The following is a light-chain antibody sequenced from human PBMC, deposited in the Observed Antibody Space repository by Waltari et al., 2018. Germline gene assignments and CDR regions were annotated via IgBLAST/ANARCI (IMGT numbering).Light chain of an antibody. Sequence: SYVLTQPPSESVATGEAARITCGGDRIGSKSVQWYQQKPGQPPTLVIYSDSDRPAGIPERFSGYNSGNTATLTITRVEAGDEAEYYCQVWDGATDQVVFGGGTELTVL. J-gene: IGLJ2*01. CDR1: RIGSKS. V-gene: IGLV3-21*04. CDR3: QVWDGATDQVV. CDR2: SDS.